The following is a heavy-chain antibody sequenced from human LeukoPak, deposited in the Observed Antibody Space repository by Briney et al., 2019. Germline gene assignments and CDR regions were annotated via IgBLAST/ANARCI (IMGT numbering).Heavy chain of an antibody. D-gene: IGHD1-1*01. CDR3: ARVAGTDAFDI. Sequence: SCKASGYTFTSYGISWVRQAPGKGLEWVANIKQDGSEKYYVDSVKGRFTISRDNAKNSLYLQMNSLRAEDTAVYYCARVAGTDAFDIWGQGTMVTVSS. V-gene: IGHV3-7*01. J-gene: IGHJ3*02. CDR1: GYTFTSYG. CDR2: IKQDGSEK.